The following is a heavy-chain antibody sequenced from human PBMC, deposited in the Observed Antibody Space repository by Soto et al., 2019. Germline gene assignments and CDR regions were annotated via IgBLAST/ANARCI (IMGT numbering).Heavy chain of an antibody. J-gene: IGHJ1*01. CDR2: ISASGGGA. Sequence: PRLSCAASGFTFSSYGMSWVRQAPEKGLEWVSGISASGGGAYYADSVKGRFTISRDNSENTLYLQMNSLRVEDTAVYYCAKDSDREYFQHWGQGTLVTVSS. CDR3: AKDSDREYFQH. V-gene: IGHV3-23*01. D-gene: IGHD3-10*01. CDR1: GFTFSSYG.